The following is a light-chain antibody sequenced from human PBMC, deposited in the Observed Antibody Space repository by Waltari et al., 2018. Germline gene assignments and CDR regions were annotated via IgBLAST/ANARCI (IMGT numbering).Light chain of an antibody. Sequence: DIVMTLSPDSLAVSLGERASIICQSSQTVLYSDNNNYLGWYQQRPGQPPRLLISWASTRESGVPDRFSGSGSGTDFTLTINSLQAEDVAIYYCQQYYSTPVTFGQGTKLEIK. CDR1: QTVLYSDNNNY. J-gene: IGKJ2*01. CDR2: WAS. CDR3: QQYYSTPVT. V-gene: IGKV4-1*01.